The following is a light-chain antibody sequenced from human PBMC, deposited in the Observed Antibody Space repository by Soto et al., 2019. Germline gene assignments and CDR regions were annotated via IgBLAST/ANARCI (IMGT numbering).Light chain of an antibody. J-gene: IGKJ1*01. Sequence: EIVLTQSPGTLSLSPGERATLSCRASQSVSSSYLAWYQQKPGQAPRLIIYDASNRDTGIPARFSGSGSGTDFTLTISRLEPEDFEVDYCQQYGSSPWTFGQGTKVDIK. V-gene: IGKV3-20*01. CDR3: QQYGSSPWT. CDR1: QSVSSSY. CDR2: DAS.